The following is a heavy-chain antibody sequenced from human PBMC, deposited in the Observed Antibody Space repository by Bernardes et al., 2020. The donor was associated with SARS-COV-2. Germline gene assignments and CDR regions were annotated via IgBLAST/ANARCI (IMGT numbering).Heavy chain of an antibody. V-gene: IGHV6-1*01. D-gene: IGHD2-15*01. CDR1: GDSVSSNSAV. J-gene: IGHJ2*01. CDR3: ARSAGLTRRYWYFDL. Sequence: SQNLSLTCAISGDSVSSNSAVWNWIRQSPSRGLEWLGRTYYRSKWSNDYAISVKSRITINPDTSKNQFSLLLNSVTPEDTAVYYCARSAGLTRRYWYFDLWGRGTLVTVSS. CDR2: TYYRSKWSN.